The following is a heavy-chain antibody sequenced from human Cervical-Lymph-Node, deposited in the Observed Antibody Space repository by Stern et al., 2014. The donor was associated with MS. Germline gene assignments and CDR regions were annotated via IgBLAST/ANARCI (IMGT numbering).Heavy chain of an antibody. CDR3: ARGLQEGGTYFQH. CDR2: ISYDGSNE. CDR1: GFGFSSYA. D-gene: IGHD1-1*01. V-gene: IGHV3-30*01. J-gene: IGHJ1*01. Sequence: MQLVESGGGVVQPWRSLRLSCAASGFGFSSYAMHWVRQAPGKGLEWVAVISYDGSNEYYADSVKGRFTISRDNSKNTMYLQMNSLRVEDTAVYFCARGLQEGGTYFQHWGQGTLVTVSS.